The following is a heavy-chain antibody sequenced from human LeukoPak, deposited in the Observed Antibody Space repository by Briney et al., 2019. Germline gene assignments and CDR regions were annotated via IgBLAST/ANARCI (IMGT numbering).Heavy chain of an antibody. CDR3: ARGVEMATMV. J-gene: IGHJ4*02. V-gene: IGHV1-46*01. D-gene: IGHD5-24*01. Sequence: ASVKVSCKASGYTFTSYFMHWVRQASGQGLEWMGIINPSGGSTSYAQKFQGRVTMTRDTSTNTVYMELSSLRSEDTAVYYCARGVEMATMVWGQGTLVTVSS. CDR1: GYTFTSYF. CDR2: INPSGGST.